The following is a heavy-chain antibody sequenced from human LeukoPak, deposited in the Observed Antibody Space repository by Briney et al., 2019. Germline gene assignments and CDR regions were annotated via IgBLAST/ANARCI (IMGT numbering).Heavy chain of an antibody. CDR2: IYTSGST. D-gene: IGHD2-15*01. CDR1: GGSISSYS. J-gene: IGHJ5*02. V-gene: IGHV4-4*09. Sequence: PSETLSLTCTVSGGSISSYSWSWIRQPPGKGLEWIGYIYTSGSTNYNPSLKSRVTISVDTSKNQFSLKLSSVTAADTAVYYCARHALLRNWFDPWGQGTLVTDSS. CDR3: ARHALLRNWFDP.